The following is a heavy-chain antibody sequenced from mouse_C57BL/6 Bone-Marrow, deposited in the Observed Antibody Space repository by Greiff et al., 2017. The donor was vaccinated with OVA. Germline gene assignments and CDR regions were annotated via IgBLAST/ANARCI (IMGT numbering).Heavy chain of an antibody. CDR3: AGYDYDGGFAY. D-gene: IGHD2-4*01. V-gene: IGHV1-26*01. CDR2: INPNNGGT. Sequence: VQLQQSGPELVKPGASVKISCKASGYTFTDYYMNWVKQSHGKSLEWIGDINPNNGGTSYNQKFKGKATLTVDKSSSTAYMELRSLTSEDSAVCYCAGYDYDGGFAYWGQGTLVTVSA. J-gene: IGHJ3*01. CDR1: GYTFTDYY.